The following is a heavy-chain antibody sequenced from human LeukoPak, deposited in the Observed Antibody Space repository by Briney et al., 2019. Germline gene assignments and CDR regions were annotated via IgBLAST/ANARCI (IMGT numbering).Heavy chain of an antibody. CDR1: GFTFSSYA. V-gene: IGHV3-30-3*01. CDR2: ISYDGSNK. Sequence: GGSLRLSCAASGFTFSSYAMHWVRPAPGKGLEWVAVISYDGSNKYYADSVKGRFTISRDNSKNTLYLQMNSLRAEDTAVYYCARDLGAVAGIFDYWGQGTLVTVSS. CDR3: ARDLGAVAGIFDY. D-gene: IGHD6-19*01. J-gene: IGHJ4*02.